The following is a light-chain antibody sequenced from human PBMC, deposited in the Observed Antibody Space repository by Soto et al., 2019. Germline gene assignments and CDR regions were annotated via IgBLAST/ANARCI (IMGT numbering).Light chain of an antibody. J-gene: IGLJ1*01. CDR1: SSNIGAGYD. V-gene: IGLV1-40*01. CDR2: GNN. CDR3: QSYDSSLSGDV. Sequence: QAVATQPPSVSGAPGQRVTISCSGSSSNIGAGYDVHWYQQLPGTAPKLLIYGNNNRPSGVPDRFSGSKSGTSASLAITGLQAEDEADYYCQSYDSSLSGDVFGTGTKVTVL.